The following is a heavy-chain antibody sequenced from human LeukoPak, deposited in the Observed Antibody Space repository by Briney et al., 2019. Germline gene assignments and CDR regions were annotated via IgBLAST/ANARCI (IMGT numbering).Heavy chain of an antibody. J-gene: IGHJ4*02. CDR2: ISSSSSTI. CDR1: GFTFSSYS. V-gene: IGHV3-48*01. CDR3: ARFTFYYGSGSYYRAY. Sequence: AGGSLRLSCAASGFTFSSYSMNWVRQAPGKGLEWVSYISSSSSTIYYADSVKGRFTISRDNAKNSLYLQMNSLRAEDTAVYYCARFTFYYGSGSYYRAYWGQGTLVTVSS. D-gene: IGHD3-10*01.